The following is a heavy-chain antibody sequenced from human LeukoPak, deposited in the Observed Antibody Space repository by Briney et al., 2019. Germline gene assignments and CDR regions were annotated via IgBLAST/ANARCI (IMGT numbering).Heavy chain of an antibody. Sequence: ASVKLSCKASGYTFTSYDINWVRNATGQGPEWMGWMNPNSGNTGYAQKFQGRVTMTRNTSISTAYMELSSLRSGDTAVYYCARGVWGSYCFDYWGQGTLVTVSS. CDR2: MNPNSGNT. CDR3: ARGVWGSYCFDY. V-gene: IGHV1-8*01. J-gene: IGHJ4*02. CDR1: GYTFTSYD. D-gene: IGHD3-16*01.